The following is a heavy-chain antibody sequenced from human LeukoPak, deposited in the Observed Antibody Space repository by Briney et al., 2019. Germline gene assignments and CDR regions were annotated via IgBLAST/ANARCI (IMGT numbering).Heavy chain of an antibody. CDR3: ARAAVASPGDV. V-gene: IGHV3-7*04. J-gene: IGHJ6*02. CDR1: GFTFSSYW. Sequence: GGSLRLSCAASGFTFSSYWMAWVRQAPGKGLEWVANIKSDGSEGYYVDSLKGRFTISRDNAEHSLYLQMNSLRAEDTAVYYCARAAVASPGDVWGQGTTVTVFS. CDR2: IKSDGSEG. D-gene: IGHD6-19*01.